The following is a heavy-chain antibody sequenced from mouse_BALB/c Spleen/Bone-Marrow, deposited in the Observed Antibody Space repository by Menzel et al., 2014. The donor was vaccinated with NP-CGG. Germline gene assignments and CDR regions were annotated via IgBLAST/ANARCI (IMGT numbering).Heavy chain of an antibody. V-gene: IGHV2-6-1*01. D-gene: IGHD2-4*01. CDR3: ARSPSTMITGGFAY. CDR1: GFSLTSYG. CDR2: IWSDGST. Sequence: VQGVESGPGLVAPSQSLSITCTISGFSLTSYGVHWVRQPPGKGLEWLVVIWSDGSTTHNSALKSRLSISKDNSKSQVFLKMNSLQTDDTAMYYCARSPSTMITGGFAYWGQGTLVTVSA. J-gene: IGHJ3*01.